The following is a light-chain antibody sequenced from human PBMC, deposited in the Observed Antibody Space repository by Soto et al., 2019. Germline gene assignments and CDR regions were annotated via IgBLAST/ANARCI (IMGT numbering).Light chain of an antibody. CDR1: QNIGIS. CDR3: DQYRRYPWT. J-gene: IGKJ1*01. CDR2: GAS. V-gene: IGKV1-5*01. Sequence: DIQMTQSPSTLSTSVGDRVTLNCRASQNIGISLAWFQQKPGKAPKLLIYGASSMESVVPSRFSGSGSGTEFTLTISSVLPNDFASSYFDQYRRYPWTFGQGTKV.